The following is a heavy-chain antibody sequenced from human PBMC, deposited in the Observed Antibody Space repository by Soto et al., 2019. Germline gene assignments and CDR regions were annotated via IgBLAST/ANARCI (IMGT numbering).Heavy chain of an antibody. V-gene: IGHV3-7*01. CDR3: ARGYYGGLYWYFDL. Sequence: EVQLVESGGDLVQPGGSLRLSCAASGFTFSSYWMSWVRQAPGKGLEWVANIKQDGSEKYYVDSVKGRFTISRDNAKNSLYLQMNSLRAEDTAVYYCARGYYGGLYWYFDLWGRGTLVTVSS. CDR2: IKQDGSEK. J-gene: IGHJ2*01. CDR1: GFTFSSYW. D-gene: IGHD4-17*01.